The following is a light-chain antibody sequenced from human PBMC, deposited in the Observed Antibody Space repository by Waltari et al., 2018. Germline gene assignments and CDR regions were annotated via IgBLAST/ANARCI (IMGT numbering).Light chain of an antibody. V-gene: IGLV4-69*02. J-gene: IGLJ3*02. Sequence: QLVLTQSPSASASLGASVKLTCTLSSGHSSNIVAWHQQQPEKGPRFLMKVNSDGSRSKGDEIPDRFSGSSSGAERYLTISTVQSEDEAVYYCQTGGHGTWVFGGGTKLTVL. CDR2: VNSDGSR. CDR3: QTGGHGTWV. CDR1: SGHSSNI.